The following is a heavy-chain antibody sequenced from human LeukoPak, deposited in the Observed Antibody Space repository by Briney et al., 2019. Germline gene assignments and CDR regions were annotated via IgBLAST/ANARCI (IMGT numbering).Heavy chain of an antibody. J-gene: IGHJ4*02. CDR1: GGTFSSYA. CDR2: IIPIFGTA. V-gene: IGHV1-69*05. Sequence: SVKVSCKASGGTFSSYAISWVRQAPGQGLEWMGRIIPIFGTASYAQKFQGRVTITTDESTSTAYMELSSLRSEDTAVYYCARDSYDSSGDQRPYDYWGQGTLVSVSS. D-gene: IGHD3-22*01. CDR3: ARDSYDSSGDQRPYDY.